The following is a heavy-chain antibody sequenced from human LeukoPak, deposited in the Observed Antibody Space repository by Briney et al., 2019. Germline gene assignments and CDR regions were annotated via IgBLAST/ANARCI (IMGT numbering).Heavy chain of an antibody. CDR1: GFTFSSYA. CDR2: IS. Sequence: PGGSLRLSCAASGFTFSSYATNWVRQAPGKGLERVSSISYAGSVKGRFTISRDNAKNSVYLQMNSLRAEDTAVYYCARASSGTQDAFDIWGQGTMVTVSS. D-gene: IGHD1-26*01. J-gene: IGHJ3*02. V-gene: IGHV3-21*01. CDR3: ARASSGTQDAFDI.